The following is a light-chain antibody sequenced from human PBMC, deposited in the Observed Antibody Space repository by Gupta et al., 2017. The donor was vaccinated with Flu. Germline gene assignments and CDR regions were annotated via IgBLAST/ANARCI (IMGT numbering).Light chain of an antibody. CDR2: DAS. Sequence: DIEMTQSPGSLSASVGDRVTITCRASQGINNYLAWYQQKTGKVPNLLIYDASTAKSGVPSRFSGSGFGTDFTLTISRRQPEDVANYYCQNYNSAPSTFGQGTKLEIK. V-gene: IGKV1-27*01. CDR3: QNYNSAPST. CDR1: QGINNY. J-gene: IGKJ2*01.